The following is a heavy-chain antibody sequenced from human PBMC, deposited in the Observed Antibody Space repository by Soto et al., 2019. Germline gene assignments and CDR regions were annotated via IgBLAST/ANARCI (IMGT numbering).Heavy chain of an antibody. V-gene: IGHV3-30*18. CDR2: ISYDGSKK. CDR3: AKDSRVRGGFDY. Sequence: QVQLVESGGGVVQPGRSLRLSCAASGFTFSSYGMHWVRHAPGKGLEWVAVISYDGSKKYYADSVKGRFTISRDNSKNTLYLQMNSLRADDTAVYYCAKDSRVRGGFDYWGQGTLVPVSS. CDR1: GFTFSSYG. J-gene: IGHJ4*02. D-gene: IGHD3-10*01.